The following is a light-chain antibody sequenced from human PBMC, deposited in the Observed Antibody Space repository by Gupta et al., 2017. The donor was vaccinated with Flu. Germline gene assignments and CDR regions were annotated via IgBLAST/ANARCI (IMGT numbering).Light chain of an antibody. CDR1: SSDVGGSDY. J-gene: IGLJ1*01. V-gene: IGLV2-14*01. CDR3: SSYTSVSTFYV. Sequence: QSALPQPASVSGSPGQSITISCTGTSSDVGGSDYVSWYQQHPDKAPKLIIYDVTNRPSGVSSRFSGSKSGNTASLTISGLQAEDETDYYCSSYTSVSTFYVFGTGTKVTVL. CDR2: DVT.